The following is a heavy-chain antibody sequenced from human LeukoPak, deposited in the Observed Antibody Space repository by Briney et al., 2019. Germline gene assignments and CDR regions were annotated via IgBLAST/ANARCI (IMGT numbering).Heavy chain of an antibody. D-gene: IGHD6-13*01. Sequence: GGSLRLSCAASGFTFSNYWMHWVRQAPGKGLVWVSRINSDGSSRNYADSVKGRFTISRGNAENTLYLQMNSLRAEDTAVYYCASASSHRIAAGGDYWGQGTLVTVSS. CDR1: GFTFSNYW. J-gene: IGHJ4*02. CDR3: ASASSHRIAAGGDY. CDR2: INSDGSSR. V-gene: IGHV3-74*01.